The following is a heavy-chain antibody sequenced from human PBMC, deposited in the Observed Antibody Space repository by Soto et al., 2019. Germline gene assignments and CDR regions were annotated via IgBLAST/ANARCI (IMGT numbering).Heavy chain of an antibody. CDR2: IVPIFATA. Sequence: QVQLVQSGAEVKKPGSSVKVSCKASGGTFSSYEINWVRQVPGQGLEWMGGIVPIFATANYAPKFQGRVTLTADESTSTANMELHSLTSDDTAVYYCAQEAVPHSTGWQYWGQGTLVTVSS. V-gene: IGHV1-69*12. CDR3: AQEAVPHSTGWQY. J-gene: IGHJ4*02. D-gene: IGHD6-19*01. CDR1: GGTFSSYE.